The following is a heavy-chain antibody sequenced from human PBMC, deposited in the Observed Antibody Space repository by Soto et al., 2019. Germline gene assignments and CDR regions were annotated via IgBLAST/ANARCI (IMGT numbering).Heavy chain of an antibody. CDR1: GYTFTSYY. Sequence: ASVKVSCKASGYTFTSYYMHWVRQAPGQGLEWMGIINPSGGSTSYAQKFQGRVTMTRDTSTSTVYMELSSLRSEDTAVYYCASLPVRTAMADDAFDIWGQGIMVTVSS. D-gene: IGHD5-18*01. CDR3: ASLPVRTAMADDAFDI. V-gene: IGHV1-46*01. CDR2: INPSGGST. J-gene: IGHJ3*02.